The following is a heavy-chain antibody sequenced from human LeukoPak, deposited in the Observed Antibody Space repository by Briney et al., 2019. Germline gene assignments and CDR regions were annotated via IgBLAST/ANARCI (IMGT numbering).Heavy chain of an antibody. CDR3: ARQRVVVTEGFDY. CDR1: GGSFSGYY. CDR2: INHSGST. D-gene: IGHD2-15*01. V-gene: IGHV4-34*01. J-gene: IGHJ4*02. Sequence: SETLSLTCAVYGGSFSGYYWSWIRQPPGKGLEWIGEINHSGSTNYNPSLTSRVTISVDTSKNQFSLKLSSVTAADTAVYYCARQRVVVTEGFDYWGQGTLVTVS.